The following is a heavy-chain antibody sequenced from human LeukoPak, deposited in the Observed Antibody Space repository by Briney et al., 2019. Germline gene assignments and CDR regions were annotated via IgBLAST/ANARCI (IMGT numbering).Heavy chain of an antibody. CDR2: IQHGGTT. CDR1: GFSFSGAW. D-gene: IGHD2-15*01. J-gene: IGHJ4*02. CDR3: TTVTHFYL. Sequence: GGSLRLSCATSGFSFSGAWLSWVRQAPGKGLEWIGRIQHGGTTDYAAPVKGRFTISRDDSKATLYLQMNSLKTEDTAIYYCTTVTHFYLGGQGTLVTVTS. V-gene: IGHV3-15*01.